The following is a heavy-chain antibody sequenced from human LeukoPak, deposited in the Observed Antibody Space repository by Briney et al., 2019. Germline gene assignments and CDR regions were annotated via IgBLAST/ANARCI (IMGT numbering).Heavy chain of an antibody. J-gene: IGHJ4*02. D-gene: IGHD1/OR15-1a*01. CDR3: ARYQTGTMFAV. CDR1: GGSFSGYY. V-gene: IGHV4-34*10. CDR2: HSHSGSA. Sequence: SETLSLTCAVYGGSFSGYYWSWIRQPPGKGLEWIGTHSHSGSAYYNPSLRSRITMSLDTSENQLSLKLYSVTAADTAIYYCARYQTGTMFAVWGQGTLVTISS.